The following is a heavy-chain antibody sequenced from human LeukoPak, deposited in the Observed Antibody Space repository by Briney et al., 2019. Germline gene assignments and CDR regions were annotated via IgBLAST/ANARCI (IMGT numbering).Heavy chain of an antibody. CDR3: ARDEAWVTMVQGVIISHNEGNFDY. J-gene: IGHJ4*02. V-gene: IGHV3-21*01. CDR1: GFTHSYYR. Sequence: GGPLTLSCAASGFTHSYYRMHWLREAPGKRLEWVLSICSSSSHIYYADPEKGRFTISRDNAKNSLYLQMNSLGDQDTAVYYCARDEAWVTMVQGVIISHNEGNFDYWGQGTLVTVSS. D-gene: IGHD3-10*01. CDR2: ICSSSSHI.